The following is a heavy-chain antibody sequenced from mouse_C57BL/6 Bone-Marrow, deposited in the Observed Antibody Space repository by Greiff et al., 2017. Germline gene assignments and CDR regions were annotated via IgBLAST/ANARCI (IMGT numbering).Heavy chain of an antibody. CDR1: GYTFTSYW. J-gene: IGHJ3*01. CDR3: AAYDYDAY. CDR2: IDPSDSYT. D-gene: IGHD2-4*01. Sequence: VQLQQPGAELVMPGASVKLSCKASGYTFTSYWMHWVKQRPGQGLEWIGEIDPSDSYTNYNQKFKGKSTLTVDKSSSTAYMQLSSLTSEDSAVYYCAAYDYDAYWGQGTLVTDSA. V-gene: IGHV1-69*01.